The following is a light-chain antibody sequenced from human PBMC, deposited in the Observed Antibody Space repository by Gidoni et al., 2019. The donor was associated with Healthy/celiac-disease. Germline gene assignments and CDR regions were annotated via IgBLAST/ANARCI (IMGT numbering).Light chain of an antibody. CDR3: MQALQTPLT. CDR2: LGS. Sequence: DIVMTQSPLSLPVTPGEPASISCRSSQSLLHSNGYNYLDWYLQKPGQSPQLLIYLGSNRASGVPDRFSGGGSGTDFTLKISRVEAEDVGVYYCMQALQTPLTFGGXTKVEIK. CDR1: QSLLHSNGYNY. J-gene: IGKJ4*01. V-gene: IGKV2-28*01.